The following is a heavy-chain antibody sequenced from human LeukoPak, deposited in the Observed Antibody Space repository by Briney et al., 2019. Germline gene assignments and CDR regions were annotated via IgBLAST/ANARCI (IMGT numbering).Heavy chain of an antibody. CDR3: ARPYDSSGYYYNNFDY. J-gene: IGHJ4*02. Sequence: GGSLRLSCAASGFTFSDYYMSWVRQAPEKGLEWVSGINWNGIGTGYADSVKGRFTISRDNAKNSLYLQMHSLRAEDTALYYCARPYDSSGYYYNNFDYWGQGTLVTVSS. D-gene: IGHD3-22*01. V-gene: IGHV3-20*04. CDR1: GFTFSDYY. CDR2: INWNGIGT.